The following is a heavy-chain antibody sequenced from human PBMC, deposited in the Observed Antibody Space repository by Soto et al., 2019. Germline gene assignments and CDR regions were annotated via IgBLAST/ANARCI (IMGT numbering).Heavy chain of an antibody. V-gene: IGHV4-59*08. D-gene: IGHD2-21*01. J-gene: IGHJ4*02. Sequence: EMLCLTCRVFGGSISSYDWSWIRQPPGKGLEWIGYIYYSGSTNYNPSLKSRVTISVDTSKNQFSLKLSSVTAADTAVYYCARLYSVPPYYFDYWGQGTLVTVSS. CDR1: GGSISSYD. CDR3: ARLYSVPPYYFDY. CDR2: IYYSGST.